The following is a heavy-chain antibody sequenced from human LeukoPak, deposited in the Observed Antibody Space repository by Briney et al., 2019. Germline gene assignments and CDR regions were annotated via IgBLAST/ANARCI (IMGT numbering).Heavy chain of an antibody. D-gene: IGHD4-23*01. V-gene: IGHV3-33*01. CDR2: VTFDGSSK. CDR3: AISSPVATVGY. J-gene: IGHJ4*02. CDR1: GFTFRSHG. Sequence: GRSLRLSCVASGFTFRSHGMHWVRQAPGRGPEWVALVTFDGSSKYYADSVRGRFTISRDNSKDTLDLQMNSLRAEDTAVYYCAISSPVATVGYWGQGTLVTVSS.